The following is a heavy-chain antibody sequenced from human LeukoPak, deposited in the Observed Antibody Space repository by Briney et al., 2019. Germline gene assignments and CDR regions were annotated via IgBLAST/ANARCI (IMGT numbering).Heavy chain of an antibody. CDR3: AKDHLPGIVVADRDY. J-gene: IGHJ4*02. CDR2: ISGSGGST. CDR1: GFTFSNYG. D-gene: IGHD6-19*01. Sequence: GGSLRLSCAASGFTFSNYGMGWVRQTPGKGLEWVSAISGSGGSTYYADSVKGRFTISRDNSKNTLYLQINSLRAEDTAVYYCAKDHLPGIVVADRDYWGQGTLVTVSS. V-gene: IGHV3-23*01.